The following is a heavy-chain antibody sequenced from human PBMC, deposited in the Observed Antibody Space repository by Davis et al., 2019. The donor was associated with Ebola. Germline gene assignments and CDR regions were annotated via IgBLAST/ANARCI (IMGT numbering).Heavy chain of an antibody. CDR1: GDSISHYY. V-gene: IGHV4-59*08. Sequence: PSETLSLTCTVSGDSISHYYWSWIRQPPGRGLEWIAYVSYGGSTDYNPSLKSRVTISIDTSKNQFSLKLNSVTAADTAIYFCARVYTHYRFDYWGQGTLVAVSS. J-gene: IGHJ4*02. D-gene: IGHD4-11*01. CDR3: ARVYTHYRFDY. CDR2: VSYGGST.